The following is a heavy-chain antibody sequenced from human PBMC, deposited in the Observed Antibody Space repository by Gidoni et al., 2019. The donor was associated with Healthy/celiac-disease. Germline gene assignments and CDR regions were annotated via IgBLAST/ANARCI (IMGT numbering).Heavy chain of an antibody. D-gene: IGHD5-12*01. CDR1: GGSISSGSYY. CDR3: AREYSGYDWRYYFDY. J-gene: IGHJ4*02. Sequence: QVQLQESGPGLVKPSQNLSLTCTVSGGSISSGSYYWSWIRQPAGKGLEWIGRIYTSGSTNYNPSLKSRVTISVDTSKNQFSLKLSSVTAADTAVYYCAREYSGYDWRYYFDYWGQGTLVTVSS. V-gene: IGHV4-61*02. CDR2: IYTSGST.